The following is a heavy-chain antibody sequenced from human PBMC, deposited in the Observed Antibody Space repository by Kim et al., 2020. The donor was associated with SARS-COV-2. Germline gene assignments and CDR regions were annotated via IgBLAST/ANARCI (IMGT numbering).Heavy chain of an antibody. CDR1: GFTFSSYA. J-gene: IGHJ5*02. Sequence: GGSLRLSCAASGFTFSSYAMHWVRQAPGKGLEWVAVISYDGSNKYYVDSVKGRFTISRDNSKNTLYLQMNSLRAEDTAVYYCARDGIAARAARPRNWFDPWGQGTLVTVSS. CDR2: ISYDGSNK. CDR3: ARDGIAARAARPRNWFDP. V-gene: IGHV3-30*04. D-gene: IGHD6-6*01.